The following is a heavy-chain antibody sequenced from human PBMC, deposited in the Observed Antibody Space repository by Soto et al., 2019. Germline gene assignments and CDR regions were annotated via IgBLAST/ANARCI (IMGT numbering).Heavy chain of an antibody. CDR2: IYYSGST. CDR3: ARASGVRGPPSPTCFAY. Sequence: QVQLQESGPGLVKPSQTLSLTCTVSGGSISSGGYYWSWIRQHPGKGLEWIGYIYYSGSTYYNPFLKSRVTISVDTSKNQFSLKLSSVTAADTAVYYCARASGVRGPPSPTCFAYWGQGTLVTVSS. CDR1: GGSISSGGYY. V-gene: IGHV4-31*03. D-gene: IGHD3-10*01. J-gene: IGHJ4*02.